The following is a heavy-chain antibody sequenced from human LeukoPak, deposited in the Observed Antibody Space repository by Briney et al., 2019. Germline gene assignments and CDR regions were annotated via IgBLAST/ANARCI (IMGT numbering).Heavy chain of an antibody. CDR2: IHRGGST. J-gene: IGHJ4*02. Sequence: PSETLSLTCTVSGYSISSDYHWGWIRQPPGKGLEWIGSIHRGGSTYYNPSFKSRVTISLDTSKNQFSLKLSSVTAADTAVYYCARGYCSSISCVLFGYWGQGTLVTVSS. V-gene: IGHV4-38-2*02. D-gene: IGHD2-2*01. CDR1: GYSISSDYH. CDR3: ARGYCSSISCVLFGY.